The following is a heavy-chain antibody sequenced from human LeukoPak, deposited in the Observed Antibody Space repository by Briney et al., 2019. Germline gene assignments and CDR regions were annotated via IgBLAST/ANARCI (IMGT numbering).Heavy chain of an antibody. Sequence: ASVKVSCKASGGTFSSYAISWVRQAPGQGLEWMGIINPSGGSTGYAQKFQGRVTMTRDTSTSTVYMELSSLRSEDTAVYYCAKSIAARPTFDYWGQGTLVTVSS. CDR3: AKSIAARPTFDY. CDR2: INPSGGST. V-gene: IGHV1-46*01. CDR1: GGTFSSYA. J-gene: IGHJ4*02. D-gene: IGHD6-6*01.